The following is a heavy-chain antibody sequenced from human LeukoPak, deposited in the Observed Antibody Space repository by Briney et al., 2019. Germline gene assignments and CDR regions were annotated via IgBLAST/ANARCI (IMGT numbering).Heavy chain of an antibody. Sequence: GESLKISCKGSGYSFTSYWIGWVRQMPGEGLEWMGIIYPGDSDTRYSPSFQGQVTISADKSISTAYLQWSSLKASDAAMYYCARLLGGYSGYDPFDYWGQGTLVTVSS. CDR1: GYSFTSYW. CDR2: IYPGDSDT. V-gene: IGHV5-51*01. CDR3: ARLLGGYSGYDPFDY. D-gene: IGHD5-12*01. J-gene: IGHJ4*02.